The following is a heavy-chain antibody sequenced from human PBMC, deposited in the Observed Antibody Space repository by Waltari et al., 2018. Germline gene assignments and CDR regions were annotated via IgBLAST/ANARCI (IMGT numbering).Heavy chain of an antibody. CDR1: GDSMNSGNYY. V-gene: IGHV4-61*02. CDR2: IYSTGST. Sequence: QVQLRESGPGLVKPSQTLFLTCSVSGDSMNSGNYYGSWIRQSAGKGLEWIGNIYSTGSTNYSPSLNSRVTISIDMSENQISLELTSVTAADTATYYCAREINRGGWSWDYWFDTWGQGTLVTVSS. J-gene: IGHJ5*02. D-gene: IGHD6-19*01. CDR3: AREINRGGWSWDYWFDT.